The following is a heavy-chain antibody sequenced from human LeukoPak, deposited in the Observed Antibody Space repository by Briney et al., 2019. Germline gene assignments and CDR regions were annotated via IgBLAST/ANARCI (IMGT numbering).Heavy chain of an antibody. CDR3: ARDFLHVYYYDSSGYVRGAFDI. Sequence: VASVKVSCKASGYTFTGYYMHWVRQAPGQGLEWMGWISPKSGGTNYAQNPQGRVTMTRDTSISTAYMELSRLRSDDTAVYYCARDFLHVYYYDSSGYVRGAFDIWGQGTMVTVSS. V-gene: IGHV1-2*02. J-gene: IGHJ3*02. D-gene: IGHD3-22*01. CDR1: GYTFTGYY. CDR2: ISPKSGGT.